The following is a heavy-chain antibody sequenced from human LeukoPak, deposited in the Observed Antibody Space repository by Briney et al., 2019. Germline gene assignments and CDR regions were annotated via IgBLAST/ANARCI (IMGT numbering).Heavy chain of an antibody. J-gene: IGHJ6*03. CDR3: ARAPYDFWSGLPVVGGGYYYYYMDV. V-gene: IGHV3-7*01. D-gene: IGHD3-3*01. CDR1: GFTFSSYW. CDR2: IKQDGSEK. Sequence: GGSLRLSCAASGFTFSSYWMSWVRQAPGKGLEWVANIKQDGSEKYYVDSVKGRFTISRDNAKNSLYPQMNSLRAEDTAVYYCARAPYDFWSGLPVVGGGYYYYYMDVWGKGTTVTVSS.